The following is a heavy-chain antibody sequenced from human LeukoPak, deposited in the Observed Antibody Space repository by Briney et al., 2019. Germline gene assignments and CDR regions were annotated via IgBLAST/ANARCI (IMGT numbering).Heavy chain of an antibody. CDR3: ARVNSADALDI. CDR2: IKQDGSEK. J-gene: IGHJ3*02. CDR1: GFIFSSYW. V-gene: IGHV3-7*04. D-gene: IGHD4-23*01. Sequence: GGSLRLSCAASGFIFSSYWMSWVRQAPGKGLEWVANIKQDGSEKYYVDSVKGRFTISRDNAKNSLYLQMNSLRAEDTAVYYCARVNSADALDIWGQGTMVTVSS.